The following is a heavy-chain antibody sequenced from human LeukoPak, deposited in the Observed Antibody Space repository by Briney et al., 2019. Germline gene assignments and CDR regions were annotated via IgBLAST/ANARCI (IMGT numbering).Heavy chain of an antibody. CDR1: GDSIGIYY. CDR3: ARRSPSTYAVHY. D-gene: IGHD2-8*01. Sequence: SVTLSLTCSVPGDSIGIYYWSWVRQPPGKGLEFIGYIYTSTGTNYNPSLKSRVTISMDTSKNQFSLELRSVTAADTAVYYCARRSPSTYAVHYWGQGSLVTVSS. V-gene: IGHV4-4*09. J-gene: IGHJ4*02. CDR2: IYTSTGT.